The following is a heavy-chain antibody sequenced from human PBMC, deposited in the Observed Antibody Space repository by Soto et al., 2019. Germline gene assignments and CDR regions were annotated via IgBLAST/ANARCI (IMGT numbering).Heavy chain of an antibody. CDR2: ISAYNGNT. V-gene: IGHV1-18*01. J-gene: IGHJ6*02. CDR3: ARVSSIAALSYYYYGMDV. CDR1: GYTFTSYG. D-gene: IGHD6-6*01. Sequence: QVPLVQSGAEVKKPGASVKVSCKTSGYTFTSYGISWVRQAPGQGLEWMGWISAYNGNTNYAQKLQGRVTMTTDTSTSTAYMELRSLRSDDTAVYYCARVSSIAALSYYYYGMDVWGQGTTVTVSS.